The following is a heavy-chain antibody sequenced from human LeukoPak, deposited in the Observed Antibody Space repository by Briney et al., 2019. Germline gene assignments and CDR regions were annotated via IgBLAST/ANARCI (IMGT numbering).Heavy chain of an antibody. CDR2: IYYSQST. CDR3: ARDPRAFGVGGGYFDY. CDR1: GASISNYY. Sequence: SETLSLTCTVSGASISNYYWNWIRQPPGMGLEWIGFIYYSQSTNYNPSLRSRVTISVDTSKNQFSLQLTSVTAADTALYYCARDPRAFGVGGGYFDYRGQGTLVTVSS. D-gene: IGHD3-3*01. V-gene: IGHV4-59*01. J-gene: IGHJ4*02.